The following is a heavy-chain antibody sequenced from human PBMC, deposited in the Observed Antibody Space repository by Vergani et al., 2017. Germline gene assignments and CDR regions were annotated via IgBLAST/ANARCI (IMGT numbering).Heavy chain of an antibody. D-gene: IGHD2/OR15-2a*01. Sequence: QVQLVESAGGVVQPGGSLRLSCAASGFTFSNFGMHWIRQAPGKGLEWMAYIGKDGINTRYRDAVTGRFTVSRDNSKDILYMQMYLLRSEETALYEWAKYFRDSTDGLPDSWGPGTLVMVSS. J-gene: IGHJ4*02. CDR1: GFTFSNFG. V-gene: IGHV3-30*02. CDR2: IGKDGINT. CDR3: AKYFRDSTDGLPDS.